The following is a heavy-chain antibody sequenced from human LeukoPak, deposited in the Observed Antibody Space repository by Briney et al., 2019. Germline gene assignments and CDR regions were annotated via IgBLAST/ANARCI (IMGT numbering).Heavy chain of an antibody. J-gene: IGHJ4*02. V-gene: IGHV3-49*04. CDR3: TRASPSYYYDSSGYYYFPSAKYYFDY. D-gene: IGHD3-22*01. CDR2: IRSKAYGGTT. CDR1: GFTVSSNY. Sequence: GGSLRLSCAASGFTVSSNYMSWVRQAPGKGLEWVGFIRSKAYGGTTEYAASVKGRFTISRDDSKSIAYLQMTSLKTEDTAVYYCTRASPSYYYDSSGYYYFPSAKYYFDYWGQGTLVTVSS.